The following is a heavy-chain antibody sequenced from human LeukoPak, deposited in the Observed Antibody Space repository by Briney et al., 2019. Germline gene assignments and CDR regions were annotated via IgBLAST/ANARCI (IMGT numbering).Heavy chain of an antibody. D-gene: IGHD2-2*01. V-gene: IGHV1-2*02. CDR3: AGDEGYCSSASCSAELDY. J-gene: IGHJ4*02. CDR2: INPNSGGT. Sequence: ASVKVSCKASGYTFTGYYMHWVRQAPGQGLEWMGWINPNSGGTIYAQKFQGRVTMTRDTSISTAYMELSRLRSDDTAVYYCAGDEGYCSSASCSAELDYWGQGTLVTVSS. CDR1: GYTFTGYY.